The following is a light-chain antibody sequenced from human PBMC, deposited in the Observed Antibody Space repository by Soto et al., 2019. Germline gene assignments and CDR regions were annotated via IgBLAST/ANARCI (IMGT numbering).Light chain of an antibody. Sequence: EIVLTQSPGTLSLSPGERATLSCRASQTVDSRYLAWYQQKPGQAPGVLIYGSDIRAAGVPDRFSGSGSGTDFTRTISRLEPEDFGVYYCQHYGNSLLTFGGGTKVEIK. CDR2: GSD. V-gene: IGKV3-20*01. CDR1: QTVDSRY. J-gene: IGKJ4*01. CDR3: QHYGNSLLT.